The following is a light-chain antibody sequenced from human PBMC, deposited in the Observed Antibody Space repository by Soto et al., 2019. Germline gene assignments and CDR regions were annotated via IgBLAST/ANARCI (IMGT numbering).Light chain of an antibody. CDR1: SSDVGGYNF. Sequence: QSVLTQPRSVSGAPGQSATISCTGTSSDVGGYNFVSWYQQHPGKAPKLMIYDVSKRPSGVPDRFSGSKSGDTASLTISGLHAVDEADYYCCSYAGSSYVFGTRTKV. CDR3: CSYAGSSYV. J-gene: IGLJ1*01. V-gene: IGLV2-11*01. CDR2: DVS.